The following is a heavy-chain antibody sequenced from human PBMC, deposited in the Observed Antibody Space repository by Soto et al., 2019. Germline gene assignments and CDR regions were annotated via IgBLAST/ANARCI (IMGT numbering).Heavy chain of an antibody. CDR1: GGTFNTYA. V-gene: IGHV1-69*19. D-gene: IGHD3-10*01. Sequence: QVQLVQSGAEMKKPGSSVKVSCQSSGGTFNTYAMNWVRQAPGQGPEWMGDISPMFGAANYAPKFQGRVTITADECTCTSYMQLSSLTSADTALYFCAREVQVHTPAFVYWGQGTLVTVSS. CDR3: AREVQVHTPAFVY. CDR2: ISPMFGAA. J-gene: IGHJ4*02.